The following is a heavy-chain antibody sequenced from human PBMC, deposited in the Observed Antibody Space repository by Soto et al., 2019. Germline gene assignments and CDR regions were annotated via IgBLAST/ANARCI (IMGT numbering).Heavy chain of an antibody. CDR1: GFTFSSYA. CDR3: AKDRSSWYKESLDY. V-gene: IGHV3-23*01. J-gene: IGHJ4*02. D-gene: IGHD6-13*01. CDR2: ISGSGGST. Sequence: EVQLLESGGGLVQPGGSLRLSCAASGFTFSSYAMSWVRQAPGKGLEWVSAISGSGGSTYYADSVKGRFTISRDNTKNTLYLQMNSLRAEDTAVYYCAKDRSSWYKESLDYWGQGTLVTVSS.